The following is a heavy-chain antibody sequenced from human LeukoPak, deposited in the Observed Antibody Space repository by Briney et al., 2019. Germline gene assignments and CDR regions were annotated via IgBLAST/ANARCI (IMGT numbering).Heavy chain of an antibody. CDR2: IKSKTDGGTT. J-gene: IGHJ3*02. CDR3: CTDDSGSYFQGDPFDM. V-gene: IGHV3-15*01. CDR1: GFTLTHAL. D-gene: IGHD1-26*01. Sequence: GGALRLSCAASGFTLTHALMNWVPQAPGKGMEWVGRIKSKTDGGTTDYSAPVKGRFTISRDDSKNTLYLQMNSLQTEDTAMYYCCTDDSGSYFQGDPFDMWGQGTMVTVSS.